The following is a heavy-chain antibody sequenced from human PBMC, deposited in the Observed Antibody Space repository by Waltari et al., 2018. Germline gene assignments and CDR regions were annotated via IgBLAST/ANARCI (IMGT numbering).Heavy chain of an antibody. Sequence: QLQLQESGPGLVKPSETLSLTCTVSGASISNTSYYWGWIRQPPGKGLEGIGSINYSGSIYYNPSLKSRVTISVDTSRNQFSLKLSSVTAADTSVYYCARQSPYGDFPPYYFDYWGQGTLVTVSS. CDR2: INYSGSI. CDR1: GASISNTSYY. CDR3: ARQSPYGDFPPYYFDY. V-gene: IGHV4-39*01. D-gene: IGHD4-17*01. J-gene: IGHJ4*02.